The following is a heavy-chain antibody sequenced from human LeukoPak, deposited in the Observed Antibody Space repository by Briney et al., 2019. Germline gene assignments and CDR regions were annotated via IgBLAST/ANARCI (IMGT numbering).Heavy chain of an antibody. V-gene: IGHV4-59*08. J-gene: IGHJ6*02. CDR1: GGSISSYY. CDR2: IHYRGST. D-gene: IGHD1-1*01. Sequence: PSETLSLTCTVSGGSISSYYWSWVRQSPGKGLEWIGNIHYRGSTNYNPSLKSRVTISLDPSKNQFSLRLSSVTAADTAVYYCARHGTSSDFYYAVDVWGQGTTVTVSS. CDR3: ARHGTSSDFYYAVDV.